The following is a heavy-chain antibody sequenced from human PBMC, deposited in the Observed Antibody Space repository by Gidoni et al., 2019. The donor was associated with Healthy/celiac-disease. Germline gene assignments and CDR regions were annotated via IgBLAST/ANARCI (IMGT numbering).Heavy chain of an antibody. CDR2: ISYDGSNK. CDR3: AKIQSPLVAGDAFDI. V-gene: IGHV3-30*18. J-gene: IGHJ3*02. Sequence: QVQLVESGGGVVPPGRSLRLSCAASGFTFSSYGMHWVRQAPGKGLEWVAVISYDGSNKYYADSVKGRFTISRDNSKNTLYLQMNSLRAEATAVYYCAKIQSPLVAGDAFDIWGQGTMVTVSS. CDR1: GFTFSSYG. D-gene: IGHD2-15*01.